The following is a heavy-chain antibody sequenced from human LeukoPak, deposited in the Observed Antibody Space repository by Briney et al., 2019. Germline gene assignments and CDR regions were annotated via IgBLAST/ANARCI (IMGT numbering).Heavy chain of an antibody. CDR1: GFTFSTYA. CDR3: AKAGLVRGGALDS. D-gene: IGHD4/OR15-4a*01. J-gene: IGHJ4*02. Sequence: GGSLRLSCAASGFTFSTYAMTWVRQAPGKGLELVSSITGSCDGTSAAYSVTGRFSISRDNSKSPLYFQMNSLRVEDTAVYYFAKAGLVRGGALDSWGQGTLVTVSS. CDR2: ITGSCDGT. V-gene: IGHV3-23*01.